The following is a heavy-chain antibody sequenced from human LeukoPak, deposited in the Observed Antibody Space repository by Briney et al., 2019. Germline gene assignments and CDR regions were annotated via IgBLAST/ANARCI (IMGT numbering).Heavy chain of an antibody. D-gene: IGHD3-22*01. CDR1: GGSFSGYY. CDR2: IDHSGST. J-gene: IGHJ4*02. CDR3: AREEYDSSGYSDS. Sequence: RASETLSLTCAVYGGSFSGYYWSWIRQPPGKGLEWIGEIDHSGSTNYNPSLKSRVTISVDTSKNQFSLKLSSVTAADTAVYYCAREEYDSSGYSDSWGQGTLVTVSS. V-gene: IGHV4-34*01.